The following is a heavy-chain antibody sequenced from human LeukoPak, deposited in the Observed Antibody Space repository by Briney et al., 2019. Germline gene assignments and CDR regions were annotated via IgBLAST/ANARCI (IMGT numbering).Heavy chain of an antibody. CDR3: VKRLGRNGNTHFDY. J-gene: IGHJ4*02. D-gene: IGHD2-15*01. CDR2: ISDNGGST. Sequence: GGSLRLSCAASGFTFSNYAMSWVRQAPGKGLEWVSAISDNGGSTYYADSVKGRFTISRDNSKKMVYLQVNCLRVEDTAVYYCVKRLGRNGNTHFDYWGQGILVTVSS. CDR1: GFTFSNYA. V-gene: IGHV3-23*01.